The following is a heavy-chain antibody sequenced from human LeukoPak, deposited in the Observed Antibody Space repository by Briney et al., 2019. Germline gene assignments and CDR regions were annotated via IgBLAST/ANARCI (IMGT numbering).Heavy chain of an antibody. CDR2: INPNSGGT. CDR1: GYTFTGYY. Sequence: ASVKVSCKASGYTFTGYYMHWVRQAPGQGLEWMGWINPNSGGTNYAQKFQGRVTMTRNTSISTAYMELSSLRSEDTAVYYCARGGWYAYYFDYWGQGTLVTVSS. V-gene: IGHV1-2*02. D-gene: IGHD6-19*01. J-gene: IGHJ4*02. CDR3: ARGGWYAYYFDY.